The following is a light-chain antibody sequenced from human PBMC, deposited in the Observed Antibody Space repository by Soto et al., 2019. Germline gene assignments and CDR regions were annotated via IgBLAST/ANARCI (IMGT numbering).Light chain of an antibody. J-gene: IGKJ2*01. CDR1: QSVLYSSNNKNY. V-gene: IGKV4-1*01. CDR3: QQYYSTPYT. Sequence: DSVMTQSPDSLAVSLGERATINCKSSQSVLYSSNNKNYLAWYQQKPGQPPKLLIYWASTRESGVPDRFSGSGSGTDFTLTISSLQAEEVAVYYCQQYYSTPYTFGQGTQLEIK. CDR2: WAS.